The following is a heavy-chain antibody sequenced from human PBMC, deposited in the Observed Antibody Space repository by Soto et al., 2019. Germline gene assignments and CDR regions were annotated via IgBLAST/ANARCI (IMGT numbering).Heavy chain of an antibody. J-gene: IGHJ6*02. CDR2: TFYRSKWYY. CDR3: ARGRRQWLVDYYYGMDV. CDR1: GDSVSSTSAA. D-gene: IGHD6-19*01. Sequence: SQTLSLTCAISGDSVSSTSAAWNWIRQSPSRGLEWLGRTFYRSKWYYDYAVSVKSRITINPDTSKNQFSLKLSSVTAADTAVYYCARGRRQWLVDYYYGMDVWGRGTTVTVSS. V-gene: IGHV6-1*01.